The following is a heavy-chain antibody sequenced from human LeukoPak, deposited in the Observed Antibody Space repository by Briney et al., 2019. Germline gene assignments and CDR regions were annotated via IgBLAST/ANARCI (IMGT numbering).Heavy chain of an antibody. CDR1: GFTFSDYY. CDR3: AREVGSPAVRSAFDL. D-gene: IGHD2-15*01. Sequence: PGGSLRLSCAASGFTFSDYYMSWIRQAPGKGLEWVANIKPDGSEKHYVDSVTGRFTISRDNAKNSLYLQMNSLRDEDTAVYYCAREVGSPAVRSAFDLWGQGTMVTVSS. CDR2: IKPDGSEK. J-gene: IGHJ3*01. V-gene: IGHV3-7*01.